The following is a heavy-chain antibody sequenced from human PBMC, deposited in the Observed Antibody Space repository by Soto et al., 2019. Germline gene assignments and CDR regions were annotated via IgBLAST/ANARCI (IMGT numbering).Heavy chain of an antibody. Sequence: SGPTLVNPTQTLTLTCTFSGFSLSTSGMCVSWIRQPPGKALEWLARIDWDDDKYYSTSLETRLTISKDTSKYQVVLTMTNMDPVDTATYYCARTGGSPAKYRFYPWGQGTLVTVSS. J-gene: IGHJ5*02. CDR1: GFSLSTSGMC. V-gene: IGHV2-70*11. D-gene: IGHD1-26*01. CDR3: ARTGGSPAKYRFYP. CDR2: IDWDDDK.